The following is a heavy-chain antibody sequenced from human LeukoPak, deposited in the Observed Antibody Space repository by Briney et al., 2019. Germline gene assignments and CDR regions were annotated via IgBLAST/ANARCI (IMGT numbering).Heavy chain of an antibody. CDR3: AKWGDYDILTGYYVSDY. CDR2: ITGSDGTT. D-gene: IGHD3-9*01. Sequence: GGSLRLSCAASGFTFSNYAMSWVRQAPGKGREWVSAITGSDGTTYYADSVKGRFTISRDNSKNTLYLQMNSLRAEDTAVYYCAKWGDYDILTGYYVSDYWGQGTLVTVSS. V-gene: IGHV3-23*01. J-gene: IGHJ4*02. CDR1: GFTFSNYA.